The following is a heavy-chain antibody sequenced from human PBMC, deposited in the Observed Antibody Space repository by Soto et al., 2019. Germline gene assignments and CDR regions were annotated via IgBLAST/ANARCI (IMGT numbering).Heavy chain of an antibody. CDR2: IIPILGIA. V-gene: IGHV1-69*04. J-gene: IGHJ4*02. Sequence: SVKRSCKASGGSFSIDTISWVRQAPGQGLEWMGRIIPILGIANYAQKFQGRVTITADKSTSTAYMELSSLRSEDTAVYYCARDICSGGSCYHYYFDYWGQGTLVTVSS. CDR3: ARDICSGGSCYHYYFDY. CDR1: GGSFSIDT. D-gene: IGHD2-15*01.